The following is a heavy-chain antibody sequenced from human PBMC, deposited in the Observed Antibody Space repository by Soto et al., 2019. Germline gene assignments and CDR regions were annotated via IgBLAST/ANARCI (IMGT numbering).Heavy chain of an antibody. CDR2: IYYSGST. D-gene: IGHD2-15*01. J-gene: IGHJ3*02. CDR3: ARHVPRIVVVVAATRDAFDI. V-gene: IGHV4-39*01. CDR1: GGSISSSSYY. Sequence: QLQLQESGPGLVKPSETLSLTCTVSGGSISSSSYYWGWIRQPPGKGLEWIGSIYYSGSTYYNPSLKSRVTISVDTSKNQFSLKLSSVTAADTAVYYCARHVPRIVVVVAATRDAFDIWGQGTMVTVSS.